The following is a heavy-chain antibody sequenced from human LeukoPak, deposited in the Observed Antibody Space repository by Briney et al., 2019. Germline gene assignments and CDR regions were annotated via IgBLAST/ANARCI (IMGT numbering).Heavy chain of an antibody. D-gene: IGHD4-17*01. J-gene: IGHJ4*02. CDR1: GLTFSNHW. V-gene: IGHV3-74*01. CDR2: IDGDGSGT. CDR3: ATVFDY. Sequence: PGGPLRLSCAASGLTFSNHWMHWVRHAPGKGLVWVSRIDGDGSGTSYADSVKGRLTISRDNAKNTSYLQMDSLRAEDSAVYYCATVFDYWGQGTLVTVSS.